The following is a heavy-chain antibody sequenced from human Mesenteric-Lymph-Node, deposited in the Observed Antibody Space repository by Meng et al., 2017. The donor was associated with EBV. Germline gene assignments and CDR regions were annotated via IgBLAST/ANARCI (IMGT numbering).Heavy chain of an antibody. V-gene: IGHV1-69*01. CDR3: ARGIRYSTTWPYFDN. Sequence: QVQLVQPGAWVGKPGSSMKVSVKASGGTISRSAINWVRQAPGQGLGWMGGVIPIFGTANYAQKFQGRVTITADESTGTAYMELSSLRSDDTAIYYCARGIRYSTTWPYFDNWGQGTLVTVSS. D-gene: IGHD6-13*01. CDR1: GGTISRSA. J-gene: IGHJ4*02. CDR2: VIPIFGTA.